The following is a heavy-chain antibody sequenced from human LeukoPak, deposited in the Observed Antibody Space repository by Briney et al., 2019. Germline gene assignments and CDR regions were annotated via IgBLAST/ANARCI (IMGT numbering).Heavy chain of an antibody. Sequence: PGGSLRLSCAASGFTVSSNYMSWVRQAPGKGLEWVSVIYSGGSTYYADSVKGRFTISRDNAKNSLYLQMNSLRAEDTAVYYCARGGVTYYYYYMDVWGKGTTVTVSS. D-gene: IGHD2-21*02. CDR1: GFTVSSNY. J-gene: IGHJ6*03. CDR2: IYSGGST. V-gene: IGHV3-53*01. CDR3: ARGGVTYYYYYMDV.